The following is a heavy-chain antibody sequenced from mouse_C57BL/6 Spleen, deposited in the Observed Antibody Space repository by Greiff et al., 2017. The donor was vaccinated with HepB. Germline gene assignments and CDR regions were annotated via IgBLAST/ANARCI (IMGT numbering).Heavy chain of an antibody. Sequence: EVKLVESGGGLVQPGGSMKLSCAASGFTFSDAWMDWVRQSPEKGLEWVGEIRNKANNHATYYAESVKGRFTISRDDSKSSVYLQMNSLRAEDTGIDYCTRRGWLLSLFAYWGQGTLVTVSA. CDR2: IRNKANNHAT. V-gene: IGHV6-6*01. CDR1: GFTFSDAW. CDR3: TRRGWLLSLFAY. D-gene: IGHD2-3*01. J-gene: IGHJ3*01.